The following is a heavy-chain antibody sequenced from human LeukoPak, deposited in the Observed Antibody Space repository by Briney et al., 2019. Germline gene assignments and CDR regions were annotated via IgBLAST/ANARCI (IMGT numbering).Heavy chain of an antibody. Sequence: GGSLRLSCAASGFTFDDDAMHWVRQAPGKGLEWVAVISYDGSNKYYANSVKGRFTISRDNAKNSLYLQMNSLRAEDTALYYCARHSSGCFQHWGQGTLVTVSS. CDR1: GFTFDDDA. D-gene: IGHD6-19*01. CDR3: ARHSSGCFQH. V-gene: IGHV3-30-3*01. J-gene: IGHJ1*01. CDR2: ISYDGSNK.